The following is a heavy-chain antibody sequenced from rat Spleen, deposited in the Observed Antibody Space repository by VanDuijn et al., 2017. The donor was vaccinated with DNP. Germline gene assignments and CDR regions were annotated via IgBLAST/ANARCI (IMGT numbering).Heavy chain of an antibody. CDR1: GLTFSDYA. Sequence: EVQLVESGGGLVQPGNSLKLSCAASGLTFSDYAMAWVRQAPTKGLEWVAYIRYDGGSTYYGDSVKGRFTISRDNAKSTLYLQMNSLRSGDMATYYCVRWYNSGYYFDYWGQGVMVTVSS. CDR2: IRYDGGST. J-gene: IGHJ2*01. V-gene: IGHV5-22*01. CDR3: VRWYNSGYYFDY. D-gene: IGHD4-3*01.